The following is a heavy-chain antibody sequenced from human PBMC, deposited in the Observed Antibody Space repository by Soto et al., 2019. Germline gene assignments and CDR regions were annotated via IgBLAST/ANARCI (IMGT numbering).Heavy chain of an antibody. CDR3: ASPTHCSGGTCYRPFDY. D-gene: IGHD2-15*01. CDR2: ISNDGYNK. V-gene: IGHV3-30-3*01. J-gene: IGHJ4*02. CDR1: GFTFSSYA. Sequence: QVQLLESGGGVVQPGKSLRLSCAASGFTFSSYAMYWVRQAPGKGLECMAVISNDGYNKYYADSVKGRFTISRDNSKNTLYLQVNSLRAEDTAVYYCASPTHCSGGTCYRPFDYWGQGALVTVSS.